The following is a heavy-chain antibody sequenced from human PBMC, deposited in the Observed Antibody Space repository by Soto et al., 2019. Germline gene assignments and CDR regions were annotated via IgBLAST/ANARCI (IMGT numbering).Heavy chain of an antibody. Sequence: GESLKISCKGSGFIFTNSLITWVRQKPGKGLEWMGRIAPGDSHTYYSPSLQGHVTISADKSISTAYLQWSSLQASDTGIYYCARQLPGKLDVSGQGTTVTVSS. CDR3: ARQLPGKLDV. J-gene: IGHJ6*02. CDR1: GFIFTNSL. D-gene: IGHD2-2*01. CDR2: IAPGDSHT. V-gene: IGHV5-10-1*01.